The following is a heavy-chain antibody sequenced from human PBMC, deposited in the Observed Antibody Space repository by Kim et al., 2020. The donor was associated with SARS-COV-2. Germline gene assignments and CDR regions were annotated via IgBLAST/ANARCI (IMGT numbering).Heavy chain of an antibody. CDR1: GYTFTSYA. D-gene: IGHD2-21*02. J-gene: IGHJ3*01. V-gene: IGHV1-3*01. CDR3: ARVVVTAGDAFDV. CDR2: INAGNGNT. Sequence: ASMKVSCKASGYTFTSYAMHWVRQAPGQRLEWMGWINAGNGNTKYSQKFQGRVTITRDTSASTAYMELSSLRSEDTAVYYCARVVVTAGDAFDVWGRGTMVTVSS.